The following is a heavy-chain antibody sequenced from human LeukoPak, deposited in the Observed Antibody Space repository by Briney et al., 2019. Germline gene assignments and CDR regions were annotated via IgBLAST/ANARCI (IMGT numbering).Heavy chain of an antibody. CDR2: IIPIFGTA. CDR1: GFTFSSYA. D-gene: IGHD3-10*01. Sequence: GGSLRLSCAASGFTFSSYAISWVRQAPGQGLEWMGGIIPIFGTANYAQKFQGRVTITADESTSTAYMELSSLRSEDTAVYYCARTMVRGVRGICFDYWGQGTLVTVSS. CDR3: ARTMVRGVRGICFDY. V-gene: IGHV1-69*01. J-gene: IGHJ4*02.